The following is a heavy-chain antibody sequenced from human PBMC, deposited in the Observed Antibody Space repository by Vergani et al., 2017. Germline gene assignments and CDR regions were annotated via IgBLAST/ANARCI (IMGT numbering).Heavy chain of an antibody. V-gene: IGHV4-59*01. Sequence: QVQLQESGPGLVKPSETLSLTCTVSGGSISSYHWSWIRQPPGKGLEWIGYIYYSGSTNYNPSLKSRVTISVDTSKNQFSLKLSSVTAADTAVYYCARGHKNWGQGTLVTVSS. J-gene: IGHJ4*02. CDR2: IYYSGST. CDR3: ARGHKN. CDR1: GGSISSYH.